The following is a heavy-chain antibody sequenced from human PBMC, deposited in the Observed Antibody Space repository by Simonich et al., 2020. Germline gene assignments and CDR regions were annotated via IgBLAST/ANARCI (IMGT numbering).Heavy chain of an antibody. CDR3: ARELSKNGEAAAGYYFDY. CDR1: GFTFSSYA. J-gene: IGHJ4*02. Sequence: QVQLVESGGGVVQPGRSLRLSCAASGFTFSSYAMHWVRQAPGKGRGCVAVKSYDESNKYYADSVKGRFTISRDNSKNTLYLQMNSLRAEDTAVYYCARELSKNGEAAAGYYFDYWGQGTLVTVSS. V-gene: IGHV3-30*07. D-gene: IGHD6-13*01. CDR2: KSYDESNK.